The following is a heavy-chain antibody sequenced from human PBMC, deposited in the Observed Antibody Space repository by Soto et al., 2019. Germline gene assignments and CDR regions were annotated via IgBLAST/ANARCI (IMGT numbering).Heavy chain of an antibody. J-gene: IGHJ3*02. Sequence: GESLKISCKGSGYSFTSYWIGWVRQMPGKGLEWMGIIYPGDSDTRYSPSFQGQVTISADKSISTAYLQWSSLKASDTAMYYCARQSVVPAANFRSQFFFTAAEAFDIYGQAPNVT. D-gene: IGHD2-2*01. CDR1: GYSFTSYW. CDR2: IYPGDSDT. V-gene: IGHV5-51*01. CDR3: ARQSVVPAANFRSQFFFTAAEAFDI.